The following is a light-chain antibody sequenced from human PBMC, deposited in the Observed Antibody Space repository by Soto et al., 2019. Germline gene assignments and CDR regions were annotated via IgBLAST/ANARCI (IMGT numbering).Light chain of an antibody. CDR2: AAS. Sequence: EIVLTQSPDSLSLPPGERATTSCRASQSISSYLDWYQQKPGQAPRLLIYAASIWDSDIPARFSGSGCGTDFTLTISSLDPEDFAVYYCQQLTGWPPQWTFSQGTRVDIK. CDR1: QSISSY. CDR3: QQLTGWPPQWT. V-gene: IGKV3-11*01. J-gene: IGKJ1*01.